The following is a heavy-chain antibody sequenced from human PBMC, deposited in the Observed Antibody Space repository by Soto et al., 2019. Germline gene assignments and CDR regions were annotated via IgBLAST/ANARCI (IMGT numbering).Heavy chain of an antibody. CDR3: ADGSLLWFGELLEAFDY. Sequence: QITLKESGPTLVKPTQTLTLTCTFSGFSLSTSGVGVGWIRQPPGKALEWLALIYWDDDKRYSPSLKSRLTITKDTSKNQVVLTMTNRDPVDTATYYCADGSLLWFGELLEAFDYGGRGTLVTVSS. V-gene: IGHV2-5*02. D-gene: IGHD3-10*01. J-gene: IGHJ4*02. CDR1: GFSLSTSGVG. CDR2: IYWDDDK.